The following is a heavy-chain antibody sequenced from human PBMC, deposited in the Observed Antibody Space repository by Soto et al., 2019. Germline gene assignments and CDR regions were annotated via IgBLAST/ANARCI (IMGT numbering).Heavy chain of an antibody. CDR1: GDIVSSDSAA. J-gene: IGHJ2*01. CDR2: TYYRSKWYN. CDR3: ARNPEAGFGTNQGKYSFWYFDL. D-gene: IGHD1-1*01. V-gene: IGHV6-1*01. Sequence: PSQTLSLTCAISGDIVSSDSAAWNWSRQSPSRGLEWLGRTYYRSKWYNDDAISVKSRITINPDTSKNQFSLQLNSVTPEDTAVYYCARNPEAGFGTNQGKYSFWYFDLWGRGTLVTVSS.